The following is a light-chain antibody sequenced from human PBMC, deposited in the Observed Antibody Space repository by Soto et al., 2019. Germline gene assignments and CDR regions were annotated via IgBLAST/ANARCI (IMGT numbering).Light chain of an antibody. J-gene: IGLJ1*01. CDR3: SSYAGSNIHYV. V-gene: IGLV2-8*01. Sequence: QSALTQPPSASGSPGQSVTISCTGTSSDVGDYNYVSWYQQHPGKAPKLMIYEVSKRPSGVPDRFSGSKSGNTASLTVSGLQAEDEADYYCSSYAGSNIHYVFGTGTQLTVL. CDR2: EVS. CDR1: SSDVGDYNY.